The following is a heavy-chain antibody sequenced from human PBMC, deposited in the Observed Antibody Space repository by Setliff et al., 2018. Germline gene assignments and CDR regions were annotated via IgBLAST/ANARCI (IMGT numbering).Heavy chain of an antibody. V-gene: IGHV1-2*02. J-gene: IGHJ4*02. CDR3: ARDLALEDEYYYDSTGYYPRGLGY. D-gene: IGHD3-22*01. Sequence: ASVKVSCKASGYAFTGDYVHWVRQAPGQGLEWMGWINPNSGGTNYAQKFQGRVTMTGDTISTAYMELSRLRSDDTAVYYCARDLALEDEYYYDSTGYYPRGLGYWGQGALVTVSS. CDR1: GYAFTGDY. CDR2: INPNSGGT.